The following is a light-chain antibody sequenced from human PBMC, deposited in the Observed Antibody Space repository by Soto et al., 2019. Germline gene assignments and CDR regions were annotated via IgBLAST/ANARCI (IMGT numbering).Light chain of an antibody. V-gene: IGKV3-20*01. CDR1: QSVYNSY. Sequence: EIVLTQSPGTLSLSPGERATLSCRASQSVYNSYLAWYQQKPGQTPRLLINAASNSTTGVPDRFSGSGSGTDFTLTISRLESDDFGVYYCQQYGSPPLSFSQGTKVEI. J-gene: IGKJ2*01. CDR3: QQYGSPPLS. CDR2: AAS.